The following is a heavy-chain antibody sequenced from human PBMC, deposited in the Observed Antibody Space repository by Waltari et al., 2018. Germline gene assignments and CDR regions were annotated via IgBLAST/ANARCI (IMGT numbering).Heavy chain of an antibody. CDR3: ARGNYDFWSGYPDYYYYYMDV. D-gene: IGHD3-3*01. CDR2: IYTSGST. Sequence: QVQLQESGPGLVKPSETLSLTCTVSGGSISSYYWSWIRQPAGKGLEWIGRIYTSGSTNYNPSLKSRVTMSVDTSKNQFSLKLSSVTAADTAVYYCARGNYDFWSGYPDYYYYYMDVWGKGTTVTISS. V-gene: IGHV4-4*07. CDR1: GGSISSYY. J-gene: IGHJ6*03.